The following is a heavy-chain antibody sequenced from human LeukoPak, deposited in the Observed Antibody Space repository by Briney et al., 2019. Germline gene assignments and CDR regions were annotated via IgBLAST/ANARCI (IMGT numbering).Heavy chain of an antibody. CDR3: ARDPFLTGKFDY. D-gene: IGHD1-1*01. CDR2: IFYTGST. J-gene: IGHJ4*02. Sequence: SETLSLTCTVSGGSISSHYWSWSWHPLGEGREWIGFIFYTGSTNYNPYNPSLKSRATISVDTCKIQFSLKLSSVTAADTAVYYCARDPFLTGKFDYWGQGTLVTVSS. V-gene: IGHV4-59*11. CDR1: GGSISSHY.